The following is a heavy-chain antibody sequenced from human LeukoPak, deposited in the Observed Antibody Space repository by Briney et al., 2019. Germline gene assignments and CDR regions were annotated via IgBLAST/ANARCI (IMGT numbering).Heavy chain of an antibody. CDR2: IIPIFGTA. D-gene: IGHD3-10*01. J-gene: IGHJ4*02. CDR3: ARAPRARGHFDY. Sequence: ASVKVSCKASGGTFSSYAISWVRQAPGQGLEWMGGIIPIFGTANYAQTFQGRVTITADESTSTAYMELSSLRSEDTAVYYCARAPRARGHFDYWGQGTLVTVSS. V-gene: IGHV1-69*13. CDR1: GGTFSSYA.